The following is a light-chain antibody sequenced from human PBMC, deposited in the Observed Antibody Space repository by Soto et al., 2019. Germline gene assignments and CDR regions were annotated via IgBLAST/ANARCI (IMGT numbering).Light chain of an antibody. V-gene: IGLV2-23*02. Sequence: QSALTQPASVSGSPGQSITISCTGTSSDVGSYNLVSWYQQRPGKAPKLMIYEVSKRPSGVSNRFSGSKSGNTASLTISGFQAEDEADYYCCSYAGSSTPLIFGTGTKVTVL. CDR2: EVS. J-gene: IGLJ1*01. CDR3: CSYAGSSTPLI. CDR1: SSDVGSYNL.